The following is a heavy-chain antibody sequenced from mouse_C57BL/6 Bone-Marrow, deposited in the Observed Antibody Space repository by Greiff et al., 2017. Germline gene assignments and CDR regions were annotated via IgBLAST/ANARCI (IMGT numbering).Heavy chain of an antibody. CDR2: ISGGGGNT. V-gene: IGHV5-9*01. J-gene: IGHJ1*03. D-gene: IGHD6-1*01. Sequence: EVKLMESGGGLVKPGGSLKLSCAASGFTFSSYTMSWVRQTPEKRLEWVATISGGGGNTYYPDSVKGRFTISRDNAKNTLYLQMSRLRSEDTALYYCARRGAAGYFDVWGTGTTVTVSS. CDR3: ARRGAAGYFDV. CDR1: GFTFSSYT.